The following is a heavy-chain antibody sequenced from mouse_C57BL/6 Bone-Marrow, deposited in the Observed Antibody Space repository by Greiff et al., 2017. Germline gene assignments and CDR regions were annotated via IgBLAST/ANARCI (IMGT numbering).Heavy chain of an antibody. V-gene: IGHV5-6*02. Sequence: DVMLVESGGDLVKPGGSLKLSCAASGFTFSSYGMSWVRQTPDKRLEWVATISSGGSYTYYPDSVKGRFTISRDNAKNTLYLQMSSLKSEDTAMYYCARHCYGSSFDYWGQGTTLTVSS. CDR2: ISSGGSYT. J-gene: IGHJ2*01. D-gene: IGHD1-1*01. CDR3: ARHCYGSSFDY. CDR1: GFTFSSYG.